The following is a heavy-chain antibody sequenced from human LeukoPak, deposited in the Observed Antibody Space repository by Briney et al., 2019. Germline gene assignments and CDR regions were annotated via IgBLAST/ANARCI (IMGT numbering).Heavy chain of an antibody. CDR1: GYSFTSYW. J-gene: IGHJ6*02. D-gene: IGHD6-6*01. CDR2: IYPGDSDT. V-gene: IGHV5-51*01. CDR3: ARANSRPVGQLVSYYYYGMDV. Sequence: GESLKISCKGSGYSFTSYWIGWVRQMPGKGLEWMGIIYPGDSDTRYSPSFQGQVTISADKSISTAYLQWSSLKASDTAMYYCARANSRPVGQLVSYYYYGMDVWGQGTTVTVSS.